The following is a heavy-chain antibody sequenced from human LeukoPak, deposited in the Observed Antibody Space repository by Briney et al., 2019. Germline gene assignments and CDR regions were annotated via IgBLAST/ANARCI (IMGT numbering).Heavy chain of an antibody. Sequence: PGGSLRLSCAASGFTFSSYEMNWVRQAPGKGLEWVSYISSSGSTIYYADSVKGRFTISRDNAKNSLYLQMNSLRAEDTAVYYCARGFHRRLYDSSAYYSYWGQGTQVTVSS. CDR3: ARGFHRRLYDSSAYYSY. V-gene: IGHV3-48*03. CDR2: ISSSGSTI. J-gene: IGHJ4*02. D-gene: IGHD3-22*01. CDR1: GFTFSSYE.